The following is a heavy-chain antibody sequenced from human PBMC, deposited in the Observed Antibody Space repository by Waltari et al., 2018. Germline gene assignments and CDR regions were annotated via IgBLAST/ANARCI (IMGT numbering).Heavy chain of an antibody. V-gene: IGHV1-2*02. CDR3: ARVRLLWFGELGV. J-gene: IGHJ6*02. CDR1: GYPFTGYH. D-gene: IGHD3-10*01. CDR2: MNPNNGGT. Sequence: QVQLVQSGAEVKKPGASVKVSCKASGYPFTGYHMYWVRQAPGQGLEWMGWMNPNNGGTNYAQKFQGRVTMTRDTSISTAYMELSSLRSDDTAVYYCARVRLLWFGELGVWGQGTTVTVS.